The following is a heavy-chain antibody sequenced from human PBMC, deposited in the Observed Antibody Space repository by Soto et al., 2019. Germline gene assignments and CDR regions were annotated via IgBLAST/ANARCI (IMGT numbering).Heavy chain of an antibody. V-gene: IGHV3-66*01. CDR1: GFTVSSNY. CDR2: IYSGGST. J-gene: IGHJ4*02. Sequence: GGSLRLSCAASGFTVSSNYMSWVRQAPGKGLEWVSVIYSGGSTYYADSVKGRFTISRDNSKNTLYLQMNSLRAEDTAVYYCTTRIVGANTSDYWGQGTLVTVSS. D-gene: IGHD1-26*01. CDR3: TTRIVGANTSDY.